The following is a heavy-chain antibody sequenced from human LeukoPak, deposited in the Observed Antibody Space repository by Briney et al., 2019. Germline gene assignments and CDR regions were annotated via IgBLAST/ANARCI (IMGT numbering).Heavy chain of an antibody. V-gene: IGHV3-49*04. CDR1: GFTFCDYA. J-gene: IGHJ5*02. CDR3: ARGMADYYASTGTSRWFDP. Sequence: PGRSLRLSCTGSGFTFCDYAMSWVRQAPGKGLEWLGLIRSKGYGGTTEYAASVQGRFTISRDDSKSIAYLQVNSLKNEDTAVYYCARGMADYYASTGTSRWFDPWGQGTLVTVSS. CDR2: IRSKGYGGTT. D-gene: IGHD3-22*01.